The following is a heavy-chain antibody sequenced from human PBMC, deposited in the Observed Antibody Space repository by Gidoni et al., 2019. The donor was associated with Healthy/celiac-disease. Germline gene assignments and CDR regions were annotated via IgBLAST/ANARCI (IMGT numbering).Heavy chain of an antibody. Sequence: QVQLQESGPGLVKPSETLSLTCTVSGGSISSYYWSWIRQPPGKGLEWIGYIYYSGSTNYNPSLKSRVTISVDTSKNQFSLKLSSVTAADTAVYYCASVGPLFFDMDVWGKGTTVTVSS. CDR2: IYYSGST. CDR3: ASVGPLFFDMDV. CDR1: GGSISSYY. J-gene: IGHJ6*03. V-gene: IGHV4-59*01.